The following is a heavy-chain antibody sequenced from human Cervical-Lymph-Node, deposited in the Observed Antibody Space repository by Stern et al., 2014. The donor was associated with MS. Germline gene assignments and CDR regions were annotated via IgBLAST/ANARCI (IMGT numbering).Heavy chain of an antibody. CDR1: GYTFSSYA. D-gene: IGHD5-12*01. J-gene: IGHJ4*02. CDR3: VKGFLRVAFDYFDV. V-gene: IGHV3-30*18. Sequence: VHLVESGGGVVQPGGSLRLSCVASGYTFSSYAMHWVRQAPGKGLEWVAVISDEGSQTYYADPVKGRFSISRDNFKDTLYLQMKSLRAEDTAQYYCVKGFLRVAFDYFDVWGQGTQVTVSS. CDR2: ISDEGSQT.